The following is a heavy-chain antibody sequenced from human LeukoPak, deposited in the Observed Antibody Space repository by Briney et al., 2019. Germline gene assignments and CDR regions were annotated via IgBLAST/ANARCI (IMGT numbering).Heavy chain of an antibody. V-gene: IGHV1-8*01. CDR2: MNPNSGNT. Sequence: ASVKVSCKASGYTFSNYDINWVRQATGQGLEWMGWMNPNSGNTGYAQKFQGRVTMTRNTSISTAYMELSSLRSEDTAVYYCARGRITMVRGVMNYWGQGTLVTVSS. CDR3: ARGRITMVRGVMNY. D-gene: IGHD3-10*01. J-gene: IGHJ4*02. CDR1: GYTFSNYD.